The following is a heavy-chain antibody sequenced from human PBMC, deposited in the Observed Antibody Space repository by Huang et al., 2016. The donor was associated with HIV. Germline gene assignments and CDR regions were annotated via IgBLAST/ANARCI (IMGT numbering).Heavy chain of an antibody. V-gene: IGHV3-7*01. CDR1: TVTFSAYW. CDR3: ATKADAMDV. CDR2: IRQDEREK. D-gene: IGHD2-8*01. Sequence: LVESGGGLVRPGGSVRLSCAGSTVTFSAYWMTLVRQSRVEVMEWVASIRQDEREKHYVDSVEGRFNIARDNGKKLLFRERRSLGVDDTAVDFCATKADAMDVWGQGTTVIVSS. J-gene: IGHJ6*02.